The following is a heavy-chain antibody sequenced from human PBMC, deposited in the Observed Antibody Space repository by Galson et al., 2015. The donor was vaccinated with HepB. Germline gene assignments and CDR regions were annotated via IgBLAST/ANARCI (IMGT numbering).Heavy chain of an antibody. D-gene: IGHD3-22*01. CDR3: AREDYYDSSGYYWSWFDP. CDR1: GFTFSSYS. J-gene: IGHJ5*02. V-gene: IGHV3-48*04. CDR2: ISSSSSTI. Sequence: SLRLSCAASGFTFSSYSMNWVRQAPGKGLEWVSYISSSSSTIYYADSVKGRFTISRDNAKNSLYLQMNSLRAEDTAVNYCAREDYYDSSGYYWSWFDPWGQGTLVTVSS.